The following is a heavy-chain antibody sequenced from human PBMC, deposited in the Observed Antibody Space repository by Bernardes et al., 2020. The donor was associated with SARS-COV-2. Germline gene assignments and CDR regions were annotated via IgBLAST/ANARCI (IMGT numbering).Heavy chain of an antibody. Sequence: GGSLRPSCAASGFTFDDYSMHWVRQAPGEGLEWGSGISLNSGSIGYADSVEGRFTISRDNAENSLYLQMNSLRAEDTALYYCAKDRYYYGSGSYPPNYYYYGMDVWGQGTTVTVSS. V-gene: IGHV3-9*01. D-gene: IGHD3-10*01. CDR3: AKDRYYYGSGSYPPNYYYYGMDV. J-gene: IGHJ6*02. CDR2: ISLNSGSI. CDR1: GFTFDDYS.